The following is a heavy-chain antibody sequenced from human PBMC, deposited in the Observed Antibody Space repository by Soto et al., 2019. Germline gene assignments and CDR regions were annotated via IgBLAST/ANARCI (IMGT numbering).Heavy chain of an antibody. D-gene: IGHD1-26*01. Sequence: SETLSLTCTVSGGSISSSSYYWGWIRQPPGKGLEWIGSIYYSGSTYYNPSLKSRVTISLDTSKNHFSLKLSSVTAADTAVYYCATQEVGGSYVYTFDPWGQGTLVT. CDR2: IYYSGST. CDR3: ATQEVGGSYVYTFDP. CDR1: GGSISSSSYY. V-gene: IGHV4-39*02. J-gene: IGHJ5*02.